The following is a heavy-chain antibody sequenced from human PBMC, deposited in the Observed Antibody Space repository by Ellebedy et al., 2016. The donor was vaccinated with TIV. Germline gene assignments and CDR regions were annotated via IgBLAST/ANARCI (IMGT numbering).Heavy chain of an antibody. D-gene: IGHD3-10*01. Sequence: GESLKISCKGSGYSFTSYGISWVRQAPGQGLEWMGWISAYNGNTNYAQKLQGRVTMTTDTSTSTAYMELRSLRSDDTAVYYCAREFSALWFGESLSGMDVWGQGTTVTVSS. CDR1: GYSFTSYG. J-gene: IGHJ6*02. V-gene: IGHV1-18*01. CDR3: AREFSALWFGESLSGMDV. CDR2: ISAYNGNT.